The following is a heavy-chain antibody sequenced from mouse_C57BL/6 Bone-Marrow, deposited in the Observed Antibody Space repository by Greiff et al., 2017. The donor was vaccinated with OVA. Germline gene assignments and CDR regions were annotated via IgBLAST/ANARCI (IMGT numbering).Heavy chain of an antibody. CDR1: GYTFTSYG. CDR3: ARCLYGNYVAY. CDR2: IYPRSGNT. D-gene: IGHD2-1*01. J-gene: IGHJ3*01. V-gene: IGHV1-81*01. Sequence: VQLQESGAELARPGASVKLSCKASGYTFTSYGISWVKQRTGQGLEWIGEIYPRSGNTYYNEKFKGKATLTADKSSSTAYMELRSLTSEDSAVYFCARCLYGNYVAYWGQGTLVIVSA.